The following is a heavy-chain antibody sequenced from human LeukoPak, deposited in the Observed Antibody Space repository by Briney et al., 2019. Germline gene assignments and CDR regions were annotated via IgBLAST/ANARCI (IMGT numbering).Heavy chain of an antibody. J-gene: IGHJ4*02. CDR3: ARDYQLSSGWTPGDY. CDR2: ISHAESNK. D-gene: IGHD6-19*01. CDR1: GFIFSSYG. Sequence: GGSLRLSCAASGFIFSSYGIHWVRQAPGKGLEWVAVISHAESNKYYADSMKGRFTISRDNSKNTVSLQMNSLRAKDTAVYYCARDYQLSSGWTPGDYWGRGTLVIVS. V-gene: IGHV3-30*03.